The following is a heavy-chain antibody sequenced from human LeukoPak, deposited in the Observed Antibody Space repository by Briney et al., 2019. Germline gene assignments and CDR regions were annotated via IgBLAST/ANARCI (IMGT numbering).Heavy chain of an antibody. CDR1: GNYW. CDR2: INSDGSWT. J-gene: IGHJ4*02. V-gene: IGHV3-74*01. Sequence: GGSLRLSCAASGNYWMHWVRQVPGKGLVWVSHINSDGSWTSYADSVKGRFTISRDNSKNTLYLQMNTLRAEDTAMYYCTRLRDGYDSDYWGQGTLVTVSS. CDR3: TRLRDGYDSDY. D-gene: IGHD5-24*01.